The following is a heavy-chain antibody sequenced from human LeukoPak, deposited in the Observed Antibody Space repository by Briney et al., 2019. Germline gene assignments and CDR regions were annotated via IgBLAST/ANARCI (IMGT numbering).Heavy chain of an antibody. V-gene: IGHV3-33*01. CDR1: GFTSSSYG. D-gene: IGHD6-13*01. J-gene: IGHJ4*02. CDR2: IWYDGSNK. CDR3: ARGDSSSWYYFDY. Sequence: GGSLRLSCAASGFTSSSYGMHWVRQAPGKGLEWVAVIWYDGSNKCYADSVKGRFTISRDNSKNTLYLQMNSLRAEDTAVYYCARGDSSSWYYFDYWGQGTLDTVSS.